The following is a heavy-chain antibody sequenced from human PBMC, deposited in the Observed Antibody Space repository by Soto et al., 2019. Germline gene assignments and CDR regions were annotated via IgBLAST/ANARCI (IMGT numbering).Heavy chain of an antibody. Sequence: GGSLRLSCAASGFTFSSYAMSWVRQAPGKGLEWVSAISGSGGSTYYADSVKGRFTISRDNSKNTLYLQMNSLRAEDTAVYYCAKKSLGYDSSGYIEGWFDPWGQGTLVTVSS. J-gene: IGHJ5*02. V-gene: IGHV3-23*01. CDR3: AKKSLGYDSSGYIEGWFDP. CDR2: ISGSGGST. D-gene: IGHD3-22*01. CDR1: GFTFSSYA.